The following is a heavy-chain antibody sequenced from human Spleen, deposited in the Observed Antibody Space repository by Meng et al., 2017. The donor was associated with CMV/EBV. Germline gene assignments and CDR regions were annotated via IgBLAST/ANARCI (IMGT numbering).Heavy chain of an antibody. CDR2: ISSTGGSI. V-gene: IGHV3-21*01. Sequence: YWALSGFPFNTYTITCVGQAPGKGLEWLSFISSTGGSIYYGDSVKGRFTISRDNAKNSLFLQMNSLRAEDTAVYYCARVHHSGALAYWGQGTLVTVSS. J-gene: IGHJ4*02. CDR3: ARVHHSGALAY. CDR1: GFPFNTYT. D-gene: IGHD2-15*01.